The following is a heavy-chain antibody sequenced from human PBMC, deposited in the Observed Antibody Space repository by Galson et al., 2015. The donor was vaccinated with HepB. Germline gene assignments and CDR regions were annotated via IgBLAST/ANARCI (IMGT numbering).Heavy chain of an antibody. V-gene: IGHV1-69*06. J-gene: IGHJ5*02. CDR1: GGTFSSYA. CDR3: ASSGGLGQNNWFDP. CDR2: IIPIFGTA. Sequence: SVKVSCKASGGTFSSYAISWVRQAPGQGLEWMGGIIPIFGTANYAQKFQGRVTITADKSTSTAYMELSSLRSEDTAAYYCASSGGLGQNNWFDPWGQGTLVTVSS. D-gene: IGHD6-25*01.